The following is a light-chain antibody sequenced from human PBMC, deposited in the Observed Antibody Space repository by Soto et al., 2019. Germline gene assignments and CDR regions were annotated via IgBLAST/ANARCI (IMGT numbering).Light chain of an antibody. V-gene: IGKV1-39*01. Sequence: DIQMTQSPSSLSASVGDRVTITCRASQRIGGYVSWFQQKPGKAPKLVIYAASSLQSGVPSRFSGSGSGTDFTLTITTLQPEDFAVYYCQQFNNWPHTFGQGTRLEIK. CDR2: AAS. CDR1: QRIGGY. J-gene: IGKJ2*01. CDR3: QQFNNWPHT.